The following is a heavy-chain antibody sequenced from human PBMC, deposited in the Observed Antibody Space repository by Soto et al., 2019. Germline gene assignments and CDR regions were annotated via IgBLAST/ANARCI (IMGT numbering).Heavy chain of an antibody. CDR3: AKDGPNNFGSLEYGMDV. Sequence: LRLSCAASGFTFSSYGMHWVRQAPGKGLEWVAVISFDGNNKYYADSVKGRFTISRDNSKNTLYLQMKSLRAEDTAVYYCAKDGPNNFGSLEYGMDVWGQGTTVTVSS. J-gene: IGHJ6*02. CDR2: ISFDGNNK. CDR1: GFTFSSYG. V-gene: IGHV3-30*18. D-gene: IGHD3-16*01.